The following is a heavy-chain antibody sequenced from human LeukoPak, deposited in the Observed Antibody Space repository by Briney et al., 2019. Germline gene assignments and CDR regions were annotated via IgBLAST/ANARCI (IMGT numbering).Heavy chain of an antibody. D-gene: IGHD6-19*01. CDR3: TTDSSGWHFDY. CDR1: VYLLGYAW. V-gene: IGHV3-15*01. J-gene: IGHJ4*02. CDR2: IKTKTDSGTT. Sequence: GGSLTLSCAASVYLLGYAWVMWVRQATGEGGEWVGRIKTKTDSGTTDYAAPVKGRLTISRDDSKNTVYLQMNSLKTEDTAVYYCTTDSSGWHFDYGGRGTLVSVSS.